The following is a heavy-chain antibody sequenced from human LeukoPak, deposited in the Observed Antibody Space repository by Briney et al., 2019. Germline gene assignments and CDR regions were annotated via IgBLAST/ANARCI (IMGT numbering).Heavy chain of an antibody. CDR3: AKVPSYDILTGYYLYFDY. CDR2: ISGSGGST. Sequence: PGGSLRLSCAASGFTFSSYGMSWVRQAPGKGLEWVSAISGSGGSTYYADSVKGRFTISRDNSKNTLYLQMNSLRAEDTAVYYCAKVPSYDILTGYYLYFDYWGQGTLVTVSS. CDR1: GFTFSSYG. D-gene: IGHD3-9*01. V-gene: IGHV3-23*01. J-gene: IGHJ4*02.